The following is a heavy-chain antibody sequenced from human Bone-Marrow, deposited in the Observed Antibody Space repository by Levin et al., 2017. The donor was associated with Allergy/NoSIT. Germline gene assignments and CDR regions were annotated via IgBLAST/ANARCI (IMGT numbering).Heavy chain of an antibody. CDR2: IYYSGST. J-gene: IGHJ5*02. Sequence: SQTLSLTCTVSGGSVSSGSYYWSWIRQPPGKGLEWIGYIYYSGSTNYNPSLKSRVTISVDTSKNQFSLKLSSVTAADTAVYYCARDRGYSSGWYGGNWFDPWGQGTLVTVSS. V-gene: IGHV4-61*01. CDR1: GGSVSSGSYY. D-gene: IGHD6-19*01. CDR3: ARDRGYSSGWYGGNWFDP.